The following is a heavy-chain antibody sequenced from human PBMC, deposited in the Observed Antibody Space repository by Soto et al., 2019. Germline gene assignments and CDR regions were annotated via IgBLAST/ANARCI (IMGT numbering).Heavy chain of an antibody. CDR3: ARARLGDVVASINGKWFGP. V-gene: IGHV1-8*01. J-gene: IGHJ5*02. CDR2: MNPKSGDT. D-gene: IGHD5-12*01. CDR1: GYTFTTYD. Sequence: ASVKVSGEATGYTFTTYDINWVRQASGQGFEWMGWMNPKSGDTAYAQNFLGRVTMTRNISIGTAYMELSSLRSEDTAIYYCARARLGDVVASINGKWFGPWGQGTLVPVSS.